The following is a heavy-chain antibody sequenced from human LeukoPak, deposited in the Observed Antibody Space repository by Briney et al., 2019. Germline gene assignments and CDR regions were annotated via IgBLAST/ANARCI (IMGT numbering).Heavy chain of an antibody. CDR3: ARRPGGGGVITKGCFDY. CDR2: IYYSGST. Sequence: PSETLSLTCTVSGGSISSSSYYWGWIRQPPGKGLEWIGSIYYSGSTYYNPSLKSRVTISVDTSKSQFSLKLSSVTAADTAVYYCARRPGGGGVITKGCFDYWGQGTLVTVSS. D-gene: IGHD3-22*01. CDR1: GGSISSSSYY. V-gene: IGHV4-39*01. J-gene: IGHJ4*02.